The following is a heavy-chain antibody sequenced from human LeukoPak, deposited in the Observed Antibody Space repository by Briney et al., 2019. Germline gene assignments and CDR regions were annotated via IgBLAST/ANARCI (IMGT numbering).Heavy chain of an antibody. CDR1: GFTFNSYS. D-gene: IGHD3-22*01. V-gene: IGHV3-21*01. J-gene: IGHJ4*02. CDR3: ARWALYISAANKNPGFDY. CDR2: ISSSGTSI. Sequence: GGSLRLSCATSGFTFNSYSFNWVRQTPGKGLEWLSSISSSGTSIYYADSVKGRFTISRDSAKSSVYLQMNSLRAEDTAVYYCARWALYISAANKNPGFDYWGQGTLVTVSS.